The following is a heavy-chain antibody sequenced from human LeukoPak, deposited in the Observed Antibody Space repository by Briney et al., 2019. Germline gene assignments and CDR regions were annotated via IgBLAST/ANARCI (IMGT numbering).Heavy chain of an antibody. Sequence: PGGSLRLSCAASGFTFSSYGMHWVRQAPGKGLEWVAVISYDGSNKYYADSVKGRFTISRDNSKNTLYLQMNSLRAEDTAVYYCAKAKGDIVVVPAAGGGQGTLVTVSS. D-gene: IGHD2-2*01. CDR3: AKAKGDIVVVPAAG. CDR1: GFTFSSYG. V-gene: IGHV3-30*18. J-gene: IGHJ4*02. CDR2: ISYDGSNK.